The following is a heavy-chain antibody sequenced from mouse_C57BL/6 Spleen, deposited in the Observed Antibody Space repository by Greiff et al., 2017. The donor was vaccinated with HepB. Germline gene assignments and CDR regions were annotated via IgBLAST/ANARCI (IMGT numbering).Heavy chain of an antibody. J-gene: IGHJ2*01. CDR1: GYSITSGYY. D-gene: IGHD1-1*01. CDR3: ARDITTVVATRYFDY. CDR2: ISYDGSN. Sequence: EVQLQQSGPGLVKPSQSLSLTCSVTGYSITSGYYWNWIRQFPGNKLEWMGYISYDGSNNYNPSLKNRISITRDTSKNQFFLKLNSVTTEDTATYYCARDITTVVATRYFDYWGQGTTLTVSS. V-gene: IGHV3-6*01.